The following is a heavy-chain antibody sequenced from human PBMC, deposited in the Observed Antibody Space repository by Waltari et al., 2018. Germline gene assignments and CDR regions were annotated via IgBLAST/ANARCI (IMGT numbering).Heavy chain of an antibody. CDR2: IYYSWST. CDR1: GGSISSSSYY. Sequence: QLQLQESGPGLVKPSETLSLTCTVSGGSISSSSYYWGWIRQPPGKGLEWVGSIYYSWSTYYNPSLKSRFTISVDTSKNQFSLKLSSVTAADTAVYYCARGFGAYEGWFDPWGQGTLVIVSS. J-gene: IGHJ5*02. CDR3: ARGFGAYEGWFDP. V-gene: IGHV4-39*07. D-gene: IGHD3-3*01.